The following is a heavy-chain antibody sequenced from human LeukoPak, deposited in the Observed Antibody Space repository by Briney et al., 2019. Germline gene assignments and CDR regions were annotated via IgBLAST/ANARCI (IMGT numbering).Heavy chain of an antibody. V-gene: IGHV3-30*18. J-gene: IGHJ4*02. Sequence: GGPLRLSCAASGFTFSSYGMHWVRQAPGKGLEWVAVISYDGSNKYYADSVKGRFTISRDNSKNTLYLQMNSLRAEDTAVYYCAKEGDYYDSSGYSYWGQGTLVTVSS. D-gene: IGHD3-22*01. CDR2: ISYDGSNK. CDR1: GFTFSSYG. CDR3: AKEGDYYDSSGYSY.